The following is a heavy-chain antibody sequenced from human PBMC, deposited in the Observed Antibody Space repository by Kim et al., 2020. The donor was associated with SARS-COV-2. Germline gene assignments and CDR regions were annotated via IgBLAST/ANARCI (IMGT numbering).Heavy chain of an antibody. Sequence: GGSLRLSCAASGFTFSSYAMSWVRRAPGKGLEWVSAISSSGGNTYYADSVKGRFTISRDNSKNTLYLQMNSLRADDTAVYYCAKANKQWLVLVDYWGQGTLVTVSP. V-gene: IGHV3-23*01. J-gene: IGHJ4*02. D-gene: IGHD6-19*01. CDR2: ISSSGGNT. CDR3: AKANKQWLVLVDY. CDR1: GFTFSSYA.